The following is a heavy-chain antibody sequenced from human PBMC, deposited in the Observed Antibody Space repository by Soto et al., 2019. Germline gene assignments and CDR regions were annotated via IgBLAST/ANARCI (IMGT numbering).Heavy chain of an antibody. CDR3: ARWKIQIWFGELLPTD. V-gene: IGHV3-11*01. Sequence: QVQLVESGGGLVKPGGSLRLSCAASGFTFSDYYMSWIRQAPGKGLEWVSYISSSGSTIYYADAVKGRFTISRDNAKNSLYLQMNSLRADDTAVYYCARWKIQIWFGELLPTDWGQGTLVTVSS. CDR1: GFTFSDYY. D-gene: IGHD3-10*01. CDR2: ISSSGSTI. J-gene: IGHJ4*02.